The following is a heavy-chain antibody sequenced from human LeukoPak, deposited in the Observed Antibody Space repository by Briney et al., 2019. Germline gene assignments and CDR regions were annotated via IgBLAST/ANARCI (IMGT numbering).Heavy chain of an antibody. D-gene: IGHD6-13*01. CDR1: GFTFSGSA. CDR2: IRSKADSYTT. CDR3: RAAADLNDY. Sequence: GGSLRLSCAASGFTFSGSAMHWVSQAFGKGLEWLGRIRSKADSYTTAYAASVKGRFIVSRDDSKNTAYLQMDSLKTEDTAVYYCRAAADLNDYWGQGTLVTVSS. V-gene: IGHV3-73*01. J-gene: IGHJ4*02.